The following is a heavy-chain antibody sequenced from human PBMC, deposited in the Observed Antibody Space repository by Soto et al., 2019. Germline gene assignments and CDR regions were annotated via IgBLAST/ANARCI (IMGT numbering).Heavy chain of an antibody. CDR1: GFTFSSYA. CDR3: AKVGGGVVTVDY. Sequence: GGSLRLSCAASGFTFSSYAMSWVRQAPGKGLKWVSAISGSGGSTYYADSVKGRFTISRDNSKNTLYLQMNSLRAEDTAVYYCAKVGGGVVTVDYWGQGTLVTVSS. D-gene: IGHD2-21*02. CDR2: ISGSGGST. J-gene: IGHJ4*02. V-gene: IGHV3-23*01.